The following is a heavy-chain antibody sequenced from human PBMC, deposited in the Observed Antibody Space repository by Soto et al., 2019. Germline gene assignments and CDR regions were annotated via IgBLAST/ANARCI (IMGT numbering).Heavy chain of an antibody. J-gene: IGHJ6*02. CDR2: INAYNGKT. V-gene: IGHV1-18*01. CDR1: GYTITSYS. Sequence: ASVKVSSKDSGYTITSYSMSWVRQAPGKGLEWMGWINAYNGKTNYAQKLQGRVTMTTDTSTDTAYMELSSLRSEDTAVYYCATDSGIAAHYYYYYGMDVWGQGTTVTVSS. CDR3: ATDSGIAAHYYYYYGMDV. D-gene: IGHD6-6*01.